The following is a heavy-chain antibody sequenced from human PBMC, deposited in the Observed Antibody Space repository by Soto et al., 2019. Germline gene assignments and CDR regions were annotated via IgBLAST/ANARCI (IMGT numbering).Heavy chain of an antibody. CDR3: AKDVAARPGDYYYYYYGMDV. CDR1: GFTFDDYA. Sequence: EVQLVESGGGLVQPGRSLRLSCAASGFTFDDYAMHWVRQAPGKGLEWVSGISWNRGSIGYADSVKGRFTISRDNAKNSLYLQMNSLRAEDTALYYCAKDVAARPGDYYYYYYGMDVWGQGTTVTVSS. J-gene: IGHJ6*02. V-gene: IGHV3-9*01. D-gene: IGHD6-6*01. CDR2: ISWNRGSI.